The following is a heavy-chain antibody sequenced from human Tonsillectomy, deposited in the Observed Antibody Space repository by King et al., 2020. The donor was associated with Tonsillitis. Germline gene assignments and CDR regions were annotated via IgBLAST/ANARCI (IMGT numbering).Heavy chain of an antibody. Sequence: VQLVESGAEVKKPGASVKVSCKASGYTFTGYYMHWVRQAPGQGLEWMGWINPNSGGTNYAQKFQGRVTMTRDTSISTAYMELSRLRSDDTAVYYCARVRISGITMVGYYYYGMDVWGQGTTVTVSS. V-gene: IGHV1-2*02. CDR1: GYTFTGYY. D-gene: IGHD3-10*01. CDR2: INPNSGGT. J-gene: IGHJ6*02. CDR3: ARVRISGITMVGYYYYGMDV.